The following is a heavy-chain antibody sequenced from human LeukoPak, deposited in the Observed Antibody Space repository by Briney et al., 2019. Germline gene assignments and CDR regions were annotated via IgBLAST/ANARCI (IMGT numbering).Heavy chain of an antibody. CDR2: IYYSGST. CDR3: ARHPGITIFGVPLTSPFDY. J-gene: IGHJ4*02. V-gene: IGHV4-39*01. Sequence: PSETLSLICIVSGGSISSIIYYWGWIRQPPGKGLEWIRSIYYSGSTYYNPSLKSRVTISVDTSKNQFSLKLSSVTAADTAVYYCARHPGITIFGVPLTSPFDYWGQGTLVTVSS. D-gene: IGHD3-3*01. CDR1: GGSISSIIYY.